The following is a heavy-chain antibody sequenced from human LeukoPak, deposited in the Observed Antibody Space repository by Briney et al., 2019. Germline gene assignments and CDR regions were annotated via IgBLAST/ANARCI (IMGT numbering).Heavy chain of an antibody. D-gene: IGHD3-22*01. CDR3: AREYYYDSSGYIDY. Sequence: SVKVSCKASGGTFSSYAISWVRQAPGQGLEWMGRIIPIFGIASYAQKFQGRVTITADKSTSTAYMELSSLRSEDTAVYYCAREYYYDSSGYIDYWGQGTLVTVSS. V-gene: IGHV1-69*04. CDR1: GGTFSSYA. J-gene: IGHJ4*02. CDR2: IIPIFGIA.